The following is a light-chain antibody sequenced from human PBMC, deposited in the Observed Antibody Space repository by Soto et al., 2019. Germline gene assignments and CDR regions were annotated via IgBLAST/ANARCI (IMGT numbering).Light chain of an antibody. J-gene: IGKJ1*01. CDR1: QRNSSY. Sequence: IQMAQSPSTLSESVGDRVTITCRASQRNSSYLNWYQQKPGKATKLLIYAASSLQSGVSSRFSGSGSGTDFTLTICILLPEDFATYYCQQSYSTPRTFGQGTKVDIK. CDR3: QQSYSTPRT. CDR2: AAS. V-gene: IGKV1-39*01.